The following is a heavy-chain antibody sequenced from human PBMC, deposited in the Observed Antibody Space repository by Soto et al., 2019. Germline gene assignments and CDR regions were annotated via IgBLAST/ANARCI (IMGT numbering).Heavy chain of an antibody. Sequence: QVQLQESGPGLVKPSETLSLTCTVSGGSISSYYWSWIRQPPGKGLEWIGYIYYSGSTNYNPSLKSRVTLSVDTSKNQFSLKLSSVTAADTAVYYCARYNDYGDAFDIWGQETMVTVSS. CDR3: ARYNDYGDAFDI. V-gene: IGHV4-59*01. CDR2: IYYSGST. D-gene: IGHD4-17*01. CDR1: GGSISSYY. J-gene: IGHJ3*02.